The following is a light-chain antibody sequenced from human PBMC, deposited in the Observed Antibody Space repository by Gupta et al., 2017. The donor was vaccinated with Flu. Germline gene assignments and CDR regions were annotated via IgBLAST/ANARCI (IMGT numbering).Light chain of an antibody. V-gene: IGLV2-14*03. CDR1: SSDVGGADH. CDR3: SSYSTTTTHV. J-gene: IGLJ1*01. Sequence: SITISCSGTSSDVGGADHVSWSQQHPGKAPKRLIYDVTYRPSGVSSRFSGSKSGHTASLTISGLQAEDEADYYCSSYSTTTTHVFGTGTKVTGL. CDR2: DVT.